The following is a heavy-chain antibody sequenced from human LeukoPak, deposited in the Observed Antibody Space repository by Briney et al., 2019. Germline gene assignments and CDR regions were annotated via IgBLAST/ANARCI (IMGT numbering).Heavy chain of an antibody. CDR3: ARGNDSSGYSEWFDP. Sequence: SVTLSLTCTVSVGSSSSYYWSCIRQPAGKGLEWIGRIYTSGSTNYNPSLKSRVTMSVDTSNNQFSLKLSSVTAADTAVYYCARGNDSSGYSEWFDPWGQGTLVTVSS. CDR2: IYTSGST. J-gene: IGHJ5*02. V-gene: IGHV4-4*07. D-gene: IGHD3-22*01. CDR1: VGSSSSYY.